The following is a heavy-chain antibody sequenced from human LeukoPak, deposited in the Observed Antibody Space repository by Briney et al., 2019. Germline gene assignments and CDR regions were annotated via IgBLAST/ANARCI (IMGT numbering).Heavy chain of an antibody. CDR1: GFTFSSYG. CDR2: ISYDGSNK. J-gene: IGHJ4*02. D-gene: IGHD5-24*01. Sequence: GGSLRLSCAASGFTFSSYGMHWVRQAPGKGLEWVAVISYDGSNKYYADSVKGRFTISRDNSKNTLYLQMNSLRAEDTAVYYCAKLWDGYNYGRDSWGPRTLVTVSS. V-gene: IGHV3-30*18. CDR3: AKLWDGYNYGRDS.